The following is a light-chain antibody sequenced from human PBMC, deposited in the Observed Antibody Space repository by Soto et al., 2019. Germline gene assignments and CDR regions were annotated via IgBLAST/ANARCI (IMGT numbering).Light chain of an antibody. CDR3: RSYAGSNNPYV. CDR1: SSDVGGYNY. V-gene: IGLV2-8*01. J-gene: IGLJ1*01. CDR2: EVS. Sequence: QSVLTQPPSASGSPGQSVTISCTGTSSDVGGYNYVSWYQQHPGKAPKLMIYEVSKRPSGVPDRFSGSKSGNTASLTVSGLQAEDEADYYCRSYAGSNNPYVFGTGTKVTV.